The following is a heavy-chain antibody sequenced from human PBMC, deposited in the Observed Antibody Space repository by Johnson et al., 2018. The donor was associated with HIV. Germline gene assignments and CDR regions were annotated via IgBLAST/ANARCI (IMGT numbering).Heavy chain of an antibody. V-gene: IGHV3-30*04. CDR2: ISHDASHI. Sequence: QVQLVESGGDVVQPGRSLRLSCAASGFTSSTSVLHWVRQAPGQGLEWVSVISHDASHIFYADSVTGRFTISKDDCKNTLYLQMNSLRAEDTAVDYCARKGPTSGRADAVDLWGQGTMVTVSS. CDR1: GFTSSTSV. J-gene: IGHJ3*01. CDR3: ARKGPTSGRADAVDL.